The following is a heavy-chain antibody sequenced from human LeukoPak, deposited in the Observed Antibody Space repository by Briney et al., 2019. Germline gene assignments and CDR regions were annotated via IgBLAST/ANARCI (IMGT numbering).Heavy chain of an antibody. J-gene: IGHJ2*01. CDR2: IYYSGST. Sequence: PSETLSLTCAVYGGSFGGYYWSWIRQPPGKGLEWIGYIYYSGSTNYNPSLKSRVTMSVDTSKNQFSLKLSSVTALDTAVYYCARVDYGGHFDLWGRGTLVTVSS. D-gene: IGHD4-23*01. V-gene: IGHV4-34*01. CDR1: GGSFGGYY. CDR3: ARVDYGGHFDL.